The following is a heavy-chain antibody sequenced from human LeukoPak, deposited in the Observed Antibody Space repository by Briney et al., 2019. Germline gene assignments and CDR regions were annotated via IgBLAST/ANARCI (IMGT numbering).Heavy chain of an antibody. CDR1: GFTFSSYG. Sequence: GGSLRLSCAASGFTFSSYGMHWVRQAPGKGLEWVACIRYDGSNKYYADSVKGRFTISRDNSKNTLYLQMNSLRAEDTAVYYCAKMFEGVSSDYNWFDPWGQGTLVTVSS. D-gene: IGHD3-16*01. CDR3: AKMFEGVSSDYNWFDP. V-gene: IGHV3-30*02. CDR2: IRYDGSNK. J-gene: IGHJ5*02.